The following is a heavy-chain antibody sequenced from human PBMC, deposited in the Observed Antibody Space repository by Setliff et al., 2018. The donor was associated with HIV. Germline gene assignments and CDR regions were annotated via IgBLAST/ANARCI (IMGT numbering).Heavy chain of an antibody. CDR3: ARQRVRSSGYYYDGLDV. Sequence: SETLSLTCAVYGTSFSDYYWTWLRQPPGKGLEWIGEANHSGGTNYTPSPKSRVTISVDPSKNQFSLRLSSVTPADTAVYYCARQRVRSSGYYYDGLDVWGQGTTVTVSS. D-gene: IGHD3-3*01. CDR2: ANHSGGT. J-gene: IGHJ6*02. V-gene: IGHV4-34*01. CDR1: GTSFSDYY.